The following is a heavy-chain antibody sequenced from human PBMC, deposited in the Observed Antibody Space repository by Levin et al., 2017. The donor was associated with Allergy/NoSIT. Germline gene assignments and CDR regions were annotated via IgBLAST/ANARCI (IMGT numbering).Heavy chain of an antibody. CDR1: GFTFSSYA. CDR3: AKDTPALSAGPYFDY. CDR2: ISGGGGNT. V-gene: IGHV3-23*01. D-gene: IGHD2-2*01. J-gene: IGHJ4*02. Sequence: ASVKVSCAVSGFTFSSYAMSWVRQAPGKGLEWVSGISGGGGNTYYADSVKGRFTISRDNSKNTLYLQMNSLRAEDTAVYYCAKDTPALSAGPYFDYWGQGTLVTVSS.